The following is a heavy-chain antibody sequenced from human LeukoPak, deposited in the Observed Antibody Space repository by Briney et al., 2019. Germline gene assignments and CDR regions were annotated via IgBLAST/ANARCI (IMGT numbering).Heavy chain of an antibody. D-gene: IGHD3-9*01. Sequence: GGSLRLSCAASGFTFSSYAMSWVRQAPGKGLEWVSAISGSGGCTYYADSVKGRFTISRDNSKNTLYLQMNSLRAEDTAVYYCAKSPEYYDILTGSFDYWGQGTLVTVSS. J-gene: IGHJ4*02. CDR3: AKSPEYYDILTGSFDY. CDR1: GFTFSSYA. CDR2: ISGSGGCT. V-gene: IGHV3-23*01.